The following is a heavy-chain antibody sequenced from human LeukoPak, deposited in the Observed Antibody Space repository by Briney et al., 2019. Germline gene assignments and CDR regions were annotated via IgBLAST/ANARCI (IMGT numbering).Heavy chain of an antibody. V-gene: IGHV1-69*06. Sequence: SVKVSCKASGYTFTSYDINWVRQATGQGLEWMGGIIPIFGTANYAQKFQGRVTITADKSTSTAYMELSSLRSEDTAVYYCATGLWFGKYLDVWGKGTTVTISS. CDR3: ATGLWFGKYLDV. CDR1: GYTFTSYD. D-gene: IGHD3-10*01. J-gene: IGHJ6*04. CDR2: IIPIFGTA.